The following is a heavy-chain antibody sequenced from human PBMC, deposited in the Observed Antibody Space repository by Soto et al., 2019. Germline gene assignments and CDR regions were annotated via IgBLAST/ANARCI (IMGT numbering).Heavy chain of an antibody. CDR3: ARAERPHDAFDI. J-gene: IGHJ3*02. CDR1: GFTFSSYS. Sequence: GGSLRLSCAASGFTFSSYSMNWVRQAPGKGLEWVSSISSSSSYIYYADSVKGRFTISRDNAKNSLYLQMNSLRAEDTAVYYCARAERPHDAFDIWGQGTMVTVS. CDR2: ISSSSSYI. V-gene: IGHV3-21*01.